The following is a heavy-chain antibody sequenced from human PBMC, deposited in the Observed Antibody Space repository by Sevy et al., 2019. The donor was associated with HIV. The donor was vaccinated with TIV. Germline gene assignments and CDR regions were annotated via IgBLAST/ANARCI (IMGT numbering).Heavy chain of an antibody. D-gene: IGHD6-19*01. V-gene: IGHV1-18*01. CDR3: ARLIGAVAGKRGAFFDY. CDR2: ISAYNGNT. Sequence: ASVKVSCKASGYTFTSYGISWVRQAPGQGLEWMGWISAYNGNTNYAQKLQGRVTMTTDTSTSTAYMELRSLRSYDTAVYYCARLIGAVAGKRGAFFDYWGQGTLVTVSS. J-gene: IGHJ4*02. CDR1: GYTFTSYG.